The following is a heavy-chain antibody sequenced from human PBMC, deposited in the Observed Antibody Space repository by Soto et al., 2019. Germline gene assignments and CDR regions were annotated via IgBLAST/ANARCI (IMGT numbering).Heavy chain of an antibody. Sequence: QVQLQESGPGLVRPSQTLSLTCTVSGASISSGGHYWTWISQHPGKGPEWIGYIYNSGTPFYHPSLGGRGTMSLDAAKSLFSLELRSVTVADTAVYYCAREPISKVVGVTKVDPWGQGTLVTFSS. CDR1: GASISSGGHY. D-gene: IGHD3-10*01. J-gene: IGHJ5*02. CDR3: AREPISKVVGVTKVDP. CDR2: IYNSGTP. V-gene: IGHV4-31*03.